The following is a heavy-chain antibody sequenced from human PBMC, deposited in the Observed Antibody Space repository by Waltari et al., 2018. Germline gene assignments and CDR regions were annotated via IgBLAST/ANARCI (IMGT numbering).Heavy chain of an antibody. J-gene: IGHJ4*02. CDR3: ARGTPFYSGSFNYFDY. V-gene: IGHV3-30*04. CDR2: ISYDGSNK. D-gene: IGHD1-26*01. Sequence: QVQLVESGGGVVQPGRSLRPSCAASGFTSGSQAGHWVRQAPGKGLEWVAVISYDGSNKYYADSVKGRFTISRDNSKNTLYLQMNSLKPEDTAVYYCARGTPFYSGSFNYFDYWGQGTMVTVSS. CDR1: GFTSGSQA.